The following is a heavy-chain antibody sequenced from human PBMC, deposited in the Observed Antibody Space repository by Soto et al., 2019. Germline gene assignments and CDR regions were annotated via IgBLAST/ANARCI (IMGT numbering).Heavy chain of an antibody. V-gene: IGHV4-4*07. J-gene: IGHJ6*02. CDR3: AGVTGTTRYYYYGMDV. CDR1: GGSISSYY. Sequence: PSETLSLTCTVSGGSISSYYWSWIRQPAGQGLEWIGRIYTSGSTNYNPSLKSRVTMSVDTSKNQFSLKLSSVTAADTAVYYCAGVTGTTRYYYYGMDVWGQGTTVTVSS. D-gene: IGHD1-7*01. CDR2: IYTSGST.